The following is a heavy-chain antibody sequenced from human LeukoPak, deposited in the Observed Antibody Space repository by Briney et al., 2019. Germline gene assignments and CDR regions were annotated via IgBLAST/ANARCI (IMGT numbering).Heavy chain of an antibody. CDR3: ARESLYQLRFSSRAFDI. D-gene: IGHD3-3*01. Sequence: GGSLRLSCAASGFTFSSYSMNWVRQAPGKGLEWVSSISSSSSYIYYADSVKGRFTISRDNAKNSLYLQMNSLGAEDTAVYYCARESLYQLRFSSRAFDIWGQGTMVTVSS. J-gene: IGHJ3*02. V-gene: IGHV3-21*01. CDR1: GFTFSSYS. CDR2: ISSSSSYI.